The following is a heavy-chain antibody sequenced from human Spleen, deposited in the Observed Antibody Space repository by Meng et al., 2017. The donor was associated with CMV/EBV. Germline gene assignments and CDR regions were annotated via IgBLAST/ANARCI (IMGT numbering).Heavy chain of an antibody. CDR2: IYYSGST. J-gene: IGHJ6*02. CDR1: GGSISSGDYY. CDR3: ARGPVYESGEGYSYYYGMDV. D-gene: IGHD3-16*01. V-gene: IGHV4-30-4*02. Sequence: SETLSLTCTVSGGSISSGDYYWSWIRQPPGKGLEWIGYIYYSGSTYYNPSLKSRVTISVDTSKNQFSLKLSSVTAADTAVYYCARGPVYESGEGYSYYYGMDVWGQGTTVTVSS.